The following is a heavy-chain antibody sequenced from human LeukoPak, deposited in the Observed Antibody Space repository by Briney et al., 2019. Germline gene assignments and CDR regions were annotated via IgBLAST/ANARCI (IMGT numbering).Heavy chain of an antibody. J-gene: IGHJ4*02. D-gene: IGHD6-13*01. CDR3: ARGPFSSSWSEFDY. V-gene: IGHV3-21*06. CDR1: GFTFSDYS. Sequence: GGSLRLSCAASGFTFSDYSLNWVRQAPGTALEWVSCISGDSRYIYYADSLKGRSTISRDNAQNSLYLHVNNLRAEDTAVYYCARGPFSSSWSEFDYWGQGTLVTVSS. CDR2: ISGDSRYI.